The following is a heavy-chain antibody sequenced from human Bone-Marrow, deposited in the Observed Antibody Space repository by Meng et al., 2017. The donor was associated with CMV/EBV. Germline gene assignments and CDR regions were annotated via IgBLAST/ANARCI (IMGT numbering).Heavy chain of an antibody. CDR2: ISTSGSTQ. CDR3: AKGQRIVDYFDS. D-gene: IGHD6-25*01. CDR1: GFTFNNYE. J-gene: IGHJ4*02. Sequence: GGSLRLSCAASGFTFNNYEMNWVRQAPGKGLEWVSYISTSGSTQNYADSVKGRFTISRDNSENTVYLQMNSLRVEDTAVYYCAKGQRIVDYFDSWGQGVLVTVSS. V-gene: IGHV3-48*03.